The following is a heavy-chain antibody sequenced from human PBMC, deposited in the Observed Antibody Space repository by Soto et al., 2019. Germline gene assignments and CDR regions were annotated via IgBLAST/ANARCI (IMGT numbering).Heavy chain of an antibody. J-gene: IGHJ4*02. CDR1: GFSFTSYW. Sequence: EVQLVESGGGLVQPGGSLRLSCAASGFSFTSYWMDWVRQAPGKGLEWVAMINEDGSEKYYVDSVKGRFTISRDNAKNSLYLEMDSLRAEDTAVYYCVTDDDAKGWWTYWGQGNLVTVSS. D-gene: IGHD2-15*01. CDR3: VTDDDAKGWWTY. V-gene: IGHV3-7*04. CDR2: INEDGSEK.